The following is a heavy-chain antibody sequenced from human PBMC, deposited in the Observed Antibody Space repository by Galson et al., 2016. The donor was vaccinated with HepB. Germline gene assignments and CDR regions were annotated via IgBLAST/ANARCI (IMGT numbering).Heavy chain of an antibody. CDR2: ISSSGSTI. V-gene: IGHV3-48*03. CDR3: ASDYTGLLY. CDR1: GFTFSSYE. D-gene: IGHD3-16*01. Sequence: SLRLSCAASGFTFSSYEMHWVRQAPGKGLEWVSYISSSGSTIYYADSVKGRFTISRDNAKNSLYLQMNSLGAEDTAVYYCASDYTGLLYWGQGTLVTVSS. J-gene: IGHJ4*02.